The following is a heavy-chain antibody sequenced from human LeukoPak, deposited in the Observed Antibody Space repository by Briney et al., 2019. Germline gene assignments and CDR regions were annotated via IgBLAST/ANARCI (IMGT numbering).Heavy chain of an antibody. CDR1: GFTFDDYA. J-gene: IGHJ4*02. Sequence: GRSLRLSCAASGFTFDDYAMHWVRQAPGKGLEGVSGSSWNSGSIGYADSVKGRFTISRDNAKNSLYLQMNSLRAEDTALYYCAKSQWELLGGVDYWGQGTLITVSS. D-gene: IGHD1-26*01. CDR2: SSWNSGSI. V-gene: IGHV3-9*01. CDR3: AKSQWELLGGVDY.